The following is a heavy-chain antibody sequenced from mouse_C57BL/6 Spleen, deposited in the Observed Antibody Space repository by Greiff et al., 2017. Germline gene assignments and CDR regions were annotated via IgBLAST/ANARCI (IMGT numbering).Heavy chain of an antibody. D-gene: IGHD1-1*01. J-gene: IGHJ2*01. V-gene: IGHV1-22*01. Sequence: VQLQQSGPELVKPGASVKMSCKASGYTFTDYNMHWVKQSHGKSLEWIGYINPNNGGTSYNQKFKGKATLTVNKSSSTAYMELRSLTSEDSAVYYCARGNYYGSSYPSFDYWGQGTTLTVSS. CDR1: GYTFTDYN. CDR3: ARGNYYGSSYPSFDY. CDR2: INPNNGGT.